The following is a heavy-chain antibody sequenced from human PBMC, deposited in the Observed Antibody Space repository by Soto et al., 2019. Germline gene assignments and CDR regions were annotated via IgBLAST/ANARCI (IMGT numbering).Heavy chain of an antibody. Sequence: SETLSLTCTVSGGSTNSRNDYWGWIRQPPGRWLEWIGSVYYSGSTHDNPSLQSRVSISVDTSRNQFSPNLISVTAADTAVYFCARQPRGPGYGERGLYFDHWGQGTLVTVYS. J-gene: IGHJ4*02. D-gene: IGHD3-16*01. CDR2: VYYSGST. CDR1: GGSTNSRNDY. CDR3: ARQPRGPGYGERGLYFDH. V-gene: IGHV4-39*01.